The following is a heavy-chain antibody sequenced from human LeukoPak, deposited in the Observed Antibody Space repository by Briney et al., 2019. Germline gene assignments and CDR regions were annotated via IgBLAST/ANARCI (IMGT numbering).Heavy chain of an antibody. J-gene: IGHJ4*02. D-gene: IGHD1-26*01. CDR1: GFTFSSYG. CDR3: AKDIHSGSYPYSFDY. V-gene: IGHV3-30*18. Sequence: HSGGSLRLSCAASGFTFSSYGMHWVRQAPGKGLEWVAVISYDGSNKYYADSVKGRFTISRDNSKNTLYLQMNSLRAEDTAVYYCAKDIHSGSYPYSFDYWGQGTLVTVSS. CDR2: ISYDGSNK.